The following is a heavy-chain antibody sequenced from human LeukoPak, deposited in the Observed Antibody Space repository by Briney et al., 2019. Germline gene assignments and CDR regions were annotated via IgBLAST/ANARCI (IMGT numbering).Heavy chain of an antibody. Sequence: PSETLSLTCTASGGSISSYYWSWIRQTPGKGLEFIGYIYYSGSTNYNPSLKSRVTISVDTSKNQFSLRLSSVTAADTAVYYCATGDSSGWGGYWGQGTVVTVSS. V-gene: IGHV4-59*08. CDR3: ATGDSSGWGGY. D-gene: IGHD6-19*01. CDR1: GGSISSYY. J-gene: IGHJ4*02. CDR2: IYYSGST.